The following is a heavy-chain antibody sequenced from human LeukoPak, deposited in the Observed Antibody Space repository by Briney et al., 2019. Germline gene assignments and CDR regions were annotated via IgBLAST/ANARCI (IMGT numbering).Heavy chain of an antibody. Sequence: GASVKVSCKASGYTFTSYYMHWVRQAPGQGLEWMGIINPSGGSTSYAQKFQGRVTMTRDTSTSTVYMELSSLRSEDTAVYYCARDLARFGELSYPDYWGQGTLVTVSS. J-gene: IGHJ4*02. CDR1: GYTFTSYY. CDR2: INPSGGST. CDR3: ARDLARFGELSYPDY. D-gene: IGHD3-10*01. V-gene: IGHV1-46*01.